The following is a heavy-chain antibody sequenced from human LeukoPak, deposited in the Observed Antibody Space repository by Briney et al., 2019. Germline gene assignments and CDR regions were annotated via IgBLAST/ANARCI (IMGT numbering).Heavy chain of an antibody. V-gene: IGHV3-48*02. CDR2: IRTSSSTI. J-gene: IGHJ3*02. CDR1: GFTFRRYS. D-gene: IGHD6-19*01. Sequence: GGSLRLSCAASGFTFRRYSMSWVRQAPGKGLEWVSYIRTSSSTIYYADSVKGRFTISRDDAKNSLYLQMNSLRDEDTAVYYCARVVSGWHDALDIWGQGTMVTVSS. CDR3: ARVVSGWHDALDI.